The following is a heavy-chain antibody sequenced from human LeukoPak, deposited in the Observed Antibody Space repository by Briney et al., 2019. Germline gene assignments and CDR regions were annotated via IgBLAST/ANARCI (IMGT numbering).Heavy chain of an antibody. D-gene: IGHD5-18*01. CDR1: GFTFDDKG. V-gene: IGHV3-20*04. CDR2: INRNGGST. Sequence: GGSLRLTCAASGFTFDDKGMSGVRQAPGKGLERVAGINRNGGSTVYADSGKGRFTISRDNAKNSLYLQMNSLRAEDTALYYCARVLLHSYGSFDYWGQGTLVTVSS. CDR3: ARVLLHSYGSFDY. J-gene: IGHJ4*02.